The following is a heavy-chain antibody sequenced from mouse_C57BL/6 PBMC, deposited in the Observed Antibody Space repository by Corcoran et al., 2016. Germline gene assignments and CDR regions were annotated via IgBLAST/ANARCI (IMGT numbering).Heavy chain of an antibody. CDR3: ARGSNDYSDY. D-gene: IGHD2-5*01. J-gene: IGHJ2*01. V-gene: IGHV9-3*01. CDR2: INTYSGVP. Sequence: QIQLVQSGPELKKPGETVKISCKASGYTFTTYGVSWVKQAPGKGLKWMGWINTYSGVPTYADDFKGRFAFSLETSASTAYVQISNLKNEDTATYYCARGSNDYSDYWGQGPTLTVSS. CDR1: GYTFTTYG.